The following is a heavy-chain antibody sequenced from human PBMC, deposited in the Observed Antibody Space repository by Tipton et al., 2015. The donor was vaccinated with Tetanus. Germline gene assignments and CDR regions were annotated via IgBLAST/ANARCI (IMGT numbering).Heavy chain of an antibody. D-gene: IGHD4-17*01. CDR1: GGSLSGDH. V-gene: IGHV4-34*01. J-gene: IGHJ4*02. Sequence: TLSLTCGVYGGSLSGDHWSWIRQPPGKGLVWIGEINHSGSTNYNPSHKSRVTISADTSKNQFSLKMSTVTAADTAVYYCATQEDDGANEGGIDYWGQGTLVTVSS. CDR2: INHSGST. CDR3: ATQEDDGANEGGIDY.